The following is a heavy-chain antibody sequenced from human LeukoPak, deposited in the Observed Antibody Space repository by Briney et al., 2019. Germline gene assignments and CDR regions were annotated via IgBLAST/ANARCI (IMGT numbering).Heavy chain of an antibody. Sequence: GGSLRLSCAASGFTVSSNYMSWVRQAPGKGLEWVSVIYSGGSTDYADSVKGRFTTPRDISKNTLYLQMNSLRAEDTAVYYCASVNGDGAEYFQHWGQGTLVTVSS. D-gene: IGHD2-21*01. V-gene: IGHV3-53*01. CDR1: GFTVSSNY. J-gene: IGHJ1*01. CDR2: IYSGGST. CDR3: ASVNGDGAEYFQH.